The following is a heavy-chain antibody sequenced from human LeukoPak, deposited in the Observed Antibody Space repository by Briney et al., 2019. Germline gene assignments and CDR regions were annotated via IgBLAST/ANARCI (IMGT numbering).Heavy chain of an antibody. V-gene: IGHV3-66*01. CDR1: GFTVSSNY. D-gene: IGHD3-10*01. Sequence: GGSLRLSCAASGFTVSSNYMSWDRQAPGKGLEWVSVIYSGGSTYYADSVKGRFTISRDNSKNTLYLQMNSLRAEDTAVYYCARVWFGYFFQWGQGALVTVSS. J-gene: IGHJ4*02. CDR3: ARVWFGYFFQ. CDR2: IYSGGST.